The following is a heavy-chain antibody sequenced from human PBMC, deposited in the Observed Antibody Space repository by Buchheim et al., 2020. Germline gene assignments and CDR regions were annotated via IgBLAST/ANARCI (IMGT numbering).Heavy chain of an antibody. J-gene: IGHJ1*01. Sequence: EVQLVESGGALVQPGGSLRLSCAASGFAFSSYWMTWVRQAPGKGLEWVANIKEDGTKKKYVDSVKGRFTISRDNAENSLYLQMNSLRVEDTAVYYCAKGEIMGEDFWGKGT. CDR3: AKGEIMGEDF. CDR2: IKEDGTKK. CDR1: GFAFSSYW. V-gene: IGHV3-7*01. D-gene: IGHD3-16*01.